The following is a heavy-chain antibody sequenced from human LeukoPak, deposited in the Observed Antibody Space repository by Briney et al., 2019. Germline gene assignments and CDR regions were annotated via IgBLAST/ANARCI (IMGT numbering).Heavy chain of an antibody. CDR1: RFNSYYYG. V-gene: IGHV3-20*04. CDR2: INWNGGST. D-gene: IGHD1-1*01. CDR3: ARGATGTTFDF. J-gene: IGHJ4*02. Sequence: GGSLRLSCAASRFNSYYYGMSWVRQAPAKGLDSVSGINWNGGSTGYADSVKGRFTISSDNAKNSLYLQMNSLRAEDTALYYCARGATGTTFDFWGQGTVVTVSS.